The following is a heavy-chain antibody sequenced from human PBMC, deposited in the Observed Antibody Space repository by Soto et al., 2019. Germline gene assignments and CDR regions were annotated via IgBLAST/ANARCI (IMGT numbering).Heavy chain of an antibody. D-gene: IGHD1-1*01. Sequence: GGSLRLSCAASGFTFSSYDMHWVRQATGKGLEWVSAIGTAGDTYYPGSVKGRFTISRENAKNSLYLQMNSLRAEDTAVYYCARGIGTTFIFDYWGQGTLVTVS. CDR1: GFTFSSYD. V-gene: IGHV3-13*01. CDR2: IGTAGDT. J-gene: IGHJ4*02. CDR3: ARGIGTTFIFDY.